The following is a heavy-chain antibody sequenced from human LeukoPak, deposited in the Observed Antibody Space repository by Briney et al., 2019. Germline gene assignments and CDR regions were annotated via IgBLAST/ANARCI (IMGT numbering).Heavy chain of an antibody. D-gene: IGHD2-15*01. J-gene: IGHJ5*01. V-gene: IGHV1-2*06. CDR2: INPKSGDT. CDR1: GYTFSDYY. CDR3: ARGYCSGGSCYLVENWFDF. Sequence: ASVKVSCKASGYTFSDYYMYWLRQAPGEGLEWMGPINPKSGDTNYAQNFQGRVTMTRDTSMNTAYMELSRLRSDDTAVYFCARGYCSGGSCYLVENWFDFWGQGTLVTVSS.